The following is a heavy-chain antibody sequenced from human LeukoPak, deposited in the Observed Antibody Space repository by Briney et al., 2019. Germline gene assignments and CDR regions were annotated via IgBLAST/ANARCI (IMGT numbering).Heavy chain of an antibody. CDR1: GFTFSSYS. V-gene: IGHV3-21*01. D-gene: IGHD4-17*01. J-gene: IGHJ4*02. CDR2: ISGSSGNI. CDR3: ARDLPTETSIGY. Sequence: PGGSLRLSCAASGFTFSSYSMTWVRQAPGKGLEWVSSISGSSGNIFYADSVKGRFTIFRDNAKNSLYLQMNALRADDTAVYYCARDLPTETSIGYWGQGTLVTVSS.